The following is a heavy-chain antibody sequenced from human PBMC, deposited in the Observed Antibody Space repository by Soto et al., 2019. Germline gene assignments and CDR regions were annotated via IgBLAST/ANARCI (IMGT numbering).Heavy chain of an antibody. J-gene: IGHJ4*02. CDR1: GASISTYY. D-gene: IGHD1-1*01. V-gene: IGHV4-4*07. CDR3: ASQLGL. CDR2: IYNSGST. Sequence: KTSETLSLTCTVSGASISTYYWSWIRQPAGKGLEWIGRIYNSGSTTYNPSLKSRVTMSVDTSKNHFSLKLTSVTAADTAVYYCASQLGLWGQGTLVTVSS.